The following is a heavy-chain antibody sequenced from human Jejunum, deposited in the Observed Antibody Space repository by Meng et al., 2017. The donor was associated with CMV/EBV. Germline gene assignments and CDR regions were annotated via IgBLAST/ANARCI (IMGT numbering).Heavy chain of an antibody. D-gene: IGHD3-22*01. CDR2: ISSDGEST. Sequence: AASGFTFRDYAMHWVRQAPGKGLEYVSAISSDGESTYYATSVKERFTISRDNSKNTLYLQMGSLRADDMAVYYCARSGCSRISCYDYWGQGTLVTVSS. V-gene: IGHV3-64*01. CDR1: GFTFRDYA. J-gene: IGHJ4*02. CDR3: ARSGCSRISCYDY.